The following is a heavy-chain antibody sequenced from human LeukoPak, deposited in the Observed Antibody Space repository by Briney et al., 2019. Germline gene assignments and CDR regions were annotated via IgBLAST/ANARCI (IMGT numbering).Heavy chain of an antibody. CDR2: IYYTGAT. CDR1: GGSISNYY. Sequence: SETLSLTCTVSGGSISNYYWSWIRLPPGKGLEWIGYIYYTGATYYNPSLKSRVTISLDTSKNQFSLKLSSVTAADAAVYYCARAGYSYGTGYYFDYWGQGALVTVSS. D-gene: IGHD5-18*01. J-gene: IGHJ4*02. V-gene: IGHV4-59*01. CDR3: ARAGYSYGTGYYFDY.